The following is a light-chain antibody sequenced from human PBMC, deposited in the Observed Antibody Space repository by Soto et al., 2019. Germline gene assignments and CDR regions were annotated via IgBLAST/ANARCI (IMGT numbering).Light chain of an antibody. CDR3: ASSTSDSLYV. CDR1: SSDVGGNKY. V-gene: IGLV2-14*01. CDR2: RVT. J-gene: IGLJ1*01. Sequence: QSALTQPASVSGSPGQSITISCTGTSSDVGGNKYVSWYQQYPGKVPKLLINRVTNRPSGVSYRFSGSKSGNTASLTISALLAEDEADYFCASSTSDSLYVFGTGTKVTVL.